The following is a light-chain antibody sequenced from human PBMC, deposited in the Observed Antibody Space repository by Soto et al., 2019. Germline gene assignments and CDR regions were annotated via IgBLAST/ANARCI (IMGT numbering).Light chain of an antibody. CDR3: QQRTSWPT. V-gene: IGKV3-11*01. CDR1: QSVTSS. CDR2: DVS. Sequence: EIVLTQSPATLSLSPGDRATLSCRASQSVTSSLAWFQQKPGQAPRLLIYDVSRRATAIPARFSGSGSGTDFTLTISSLEPEDFAVYYCQQRTSWPTFGGGTKGRSN. J-gene: IGKJ4*01.